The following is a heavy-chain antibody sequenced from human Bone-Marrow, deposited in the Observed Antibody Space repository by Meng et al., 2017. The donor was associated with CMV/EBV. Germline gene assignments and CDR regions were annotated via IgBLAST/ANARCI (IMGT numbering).Heavy chain of an antibody. CDR1: GYTFTSYY. J-gene: IGHJ6*02. Sequence: ASVKVSCKASGYTFTSYYMHWVRQAPGQGLEWMGIINPSGGSTGYAQKFQGRVTLTRVTSISTAYMELSSLTSDDTAVYYCARTRIEVEPDGRKIKYYNYGMDVWGQGTTVTVSS. CDR3: ARTRIEVEPDGRKIKYYNYGMDV. CDR2: INPSGGST. V-gene: IGHV1-46*01. D-gene: IGHD2-2*01.